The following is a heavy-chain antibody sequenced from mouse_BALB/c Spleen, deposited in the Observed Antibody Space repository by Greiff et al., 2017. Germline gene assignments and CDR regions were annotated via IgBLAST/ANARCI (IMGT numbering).Heavy chain of an antibody. CDR1: GYAFSSYW. J-gene: IGHJ3*01. CDR2: IYPGDGDT. D-gene: IGHD2-1*01. V-gene: IGHV1-80*01. CDR3: ARHYGNYWFAY. Sequence: VQLKQSGAELVRPGSSVKISCKASGYAFSSYWMNWVKQRPGQGLEWIGQIYPGDGDTNYNGKFKGKATLTADKSSSTAYMQLSSLTSEDSAVYFCARHYGNYWFAYWGQGTLVTVSA.